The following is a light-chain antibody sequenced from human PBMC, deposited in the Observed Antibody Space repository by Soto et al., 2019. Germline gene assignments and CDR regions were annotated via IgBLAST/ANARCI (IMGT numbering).Light chain of an antibody. CDR2: GNS. CDR1: GSKIGAGYD. CDR3: QSYDSSLSGSI. Sequence: QSVLTQPPSVSGAPGQRVTISCPGSGSKIGAGYDVHWYQQLPGTAPKLLIYGNSNRPSGVPDRFSGSKSGTSASLAITGLQAEDEADYYCQSYDSSLSGSIFGGGTKLTVL. J-gene: IGLJ2*01. V-gene: IGLV1-40*01.